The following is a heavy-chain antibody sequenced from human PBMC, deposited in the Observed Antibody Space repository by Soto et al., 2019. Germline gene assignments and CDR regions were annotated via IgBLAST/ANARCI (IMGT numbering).Heavy chain of an antibody. CDR2: ISGSGGST. J-gene: IGHJ6*02. V-gene: IGHV3-23*01. D-gene: IGHD3-22*01. CDR1: GFTFSSYA. Sequence: LRLSCAASGFTFSSYAMSWVRQAPGKGLEWVSAISGSGGSTYYADSVKGRFTISRDNSKNTLYLQMNSLRAEDTAVYYCATFPSSGYQGYYYYGMDVWGQGTTVTVSS. CDR3: ATFPSSGYQGYYYYGMDV.